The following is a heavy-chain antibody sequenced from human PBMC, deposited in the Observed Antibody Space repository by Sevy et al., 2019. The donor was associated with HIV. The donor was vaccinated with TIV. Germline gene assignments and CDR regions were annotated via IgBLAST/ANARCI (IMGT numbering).Heavy chain of an antibody. Sequence: GGSLRLSCVASQFNFDTHAIHWVRQAPGKGLEWVAMIWYDGRSKDYAESVKGRFAISRDNSQNTAFLQMNSLRAEDTGVYYCATNMVHAGAYDSYFNFWGQGSLVTVSS. CDR1: QFNFDTHA. CDR2: IWYDGRSK. D-gene: IGHD3-10*01. J-gene: IGHJ4*02. V-gene: IGHV3-33*01. CDR3: ATNMVHAGAYDSYFNF.